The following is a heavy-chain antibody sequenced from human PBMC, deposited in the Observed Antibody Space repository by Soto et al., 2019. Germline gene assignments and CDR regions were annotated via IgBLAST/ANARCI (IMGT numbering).Heavy chain of an antibody. D-gene: IGHD2-21*02. Sequence: QVQLVESGGGVVQPGRSLRLSCAASGFTFSSYAMHWVRQAPGKGLEWVAVISYDGSNKYYADSVKGRFTISRDNSKNTLYLQMNSLRAEDTAVYYCASPGGDYFLNWFAPWGQGTLVTVSS. V-gene: IGHV3-30-3*01. CDR3: ASPGGDYFLNWFAP. J-gene: IGHJ5*02. CDR2: ISYDGSNK. CDR1: GFTFSSYA.